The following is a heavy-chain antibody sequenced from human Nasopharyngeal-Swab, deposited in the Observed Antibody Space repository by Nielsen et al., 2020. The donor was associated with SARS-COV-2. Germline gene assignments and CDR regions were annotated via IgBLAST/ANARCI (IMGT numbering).Heavy chain of an antibody. CDR2: ISGSGGST. J-gene: IGHJ4*02. CDR1: GFTFSSYA. CDR3: AKDLGLWLQAYYFDY. Sequence: GGSLRLSCAASGFTFSSYAMSWVRQAPGKGLEWVSAISGSGGSTYYADSVKGRFTISRDNSKNTLYLQMNSLRAEDTAVYYCAKDLGLWLQAYYFDYWGQGTLVTVSS. D-gene: IGHD5-18*01. V-gene: IGHV3-23*01.